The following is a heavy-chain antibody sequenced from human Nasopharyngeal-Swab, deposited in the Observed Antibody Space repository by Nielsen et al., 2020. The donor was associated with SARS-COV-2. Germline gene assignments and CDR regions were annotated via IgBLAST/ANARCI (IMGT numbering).Heavy chain of an antibody. CDR3: GRAGSYRIDY. J-gene: IGHJ4*02. D-gene: IGHD1-14*01. V-gene: IGHV3-74*01. CDR2: INSDGRTK. Sequence: GESLKISCVASGFTFSSCWMQWVRQPPGKGLEWVARINSDGRTKDHADSLQGRFTIARDNAKNEVYLQLNGLRDEDTAVYYCGRAGSYRIDYWGQGTLVTVSS. CDR1: GFTFSSCW.